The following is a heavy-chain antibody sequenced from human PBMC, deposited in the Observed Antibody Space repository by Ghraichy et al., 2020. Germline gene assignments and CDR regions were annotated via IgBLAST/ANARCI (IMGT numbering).Heavy chain of an antibody. CDR2: INHSGDT. CDR3: ARGPRLGQRIRNPFKYTPDGGYYYMDV. Sequence: SQTLSLTCAVYGGCFSGYYWTWIRQPPGKGLEWIGEINHSGDTNYNPSLKSRVTISVDTSKNQLSLKLTSLTAADAAVYYCARGPRLGQRIRNPFKYTPDGGYYYMDVWGNGTTVTVSS. CDR1: GGCFSGYY. V-gene: IGHV4-34*01. J-gene: IGHJ6*03. D-gene: IGHD3-16*01.